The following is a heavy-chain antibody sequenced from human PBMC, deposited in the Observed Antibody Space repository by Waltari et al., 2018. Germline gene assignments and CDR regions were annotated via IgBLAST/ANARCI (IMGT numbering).Heavy chain of an antibody. D-gene: IGHD5-12*01. CDR3: ARHTSTINFIDY. Sequence: QVQLQESGPGLVKPSETLSLTCTVSGGSISSYYWSWIRQPPGKGLEWIGYIYYSGSTNYNPSLKSRVTISVDTSKNQFSLKLSSVTAADTAVYYSARHTSTINFIDYWGQGTLVTVSS. CDR1: GGSISSYY. CDR2: IYYSGST. J-gene: IGHJ4*02. V-gene: IGHV4-59*08.